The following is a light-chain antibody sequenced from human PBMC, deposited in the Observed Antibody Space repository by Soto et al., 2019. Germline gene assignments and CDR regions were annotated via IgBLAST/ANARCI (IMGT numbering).Light chain of an antibody. CDR2: DAS. V-gene: IGKV3-11*01. CDR1: QSIGLA. CDR3: QQRTDRPPWT. J-gene: IGKJ1*01. Sequence: EIVMTQSPSTLSVSPWERSTLSFLASQSIGLAIAWYQHKPGQAPRLLIFDASQRATGIPARFRGSGSGTDFTLSISSLEPEDFAVYYCQQRTDRPPWTFGQGTKVDIK.